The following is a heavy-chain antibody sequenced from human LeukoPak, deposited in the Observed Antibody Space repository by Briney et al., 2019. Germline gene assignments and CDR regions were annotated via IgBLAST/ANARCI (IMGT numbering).Heavy chain of an antibody. Sequence: SQTLSLTCAISGDSVSSNSAAWNWIRQSPSRGLDGLGRTYYRSKWYNDYAVSVKSRITITPDTSTTQSSLKLTSVTPADPAVYSFAGTHTIPYYFDYWGQGTLVTVSS. D-gene: IGHD3-9*01. J-gene: IGHJ4*02. V-gene: IGHV6-1*01. CDR2: TYYRSKWYN. CDR3: AGTHTIPYYFDY. CDR1: GDSVSSNSAA.